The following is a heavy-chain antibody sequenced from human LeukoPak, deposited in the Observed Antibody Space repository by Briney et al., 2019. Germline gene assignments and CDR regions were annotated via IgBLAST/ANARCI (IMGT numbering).Heavy chain of an antibody. CDR1: GGSISSSSYY. J-gene: IGHJ5*02. CDR3: ARRGGDFWSGYLNWFDP. Sequence: PSETLSLTCTVSGGSISSSSYYWGWIRQPPGKGLEWIGSIYYSGSTYYNPSLKSRVTISVDTSKNQFSLKLSSVTAADTAVYYWARRGGDFWSGYLNWFDPWGQGTLVTVSS. D-gene: IGHD3-3*01. V-gene: IGHV4-39*01. CDR2: IYYSGST.